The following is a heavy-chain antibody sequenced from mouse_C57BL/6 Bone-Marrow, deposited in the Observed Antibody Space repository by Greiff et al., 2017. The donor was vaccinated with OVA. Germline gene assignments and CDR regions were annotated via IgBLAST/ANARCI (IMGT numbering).Heavy chain of an antibody. Sequence: DVQLQESGAELVRPGASVKLSCTASGFNIKDDYMHWVKQRPEQGLEWIGWIDPENGDTEYASKFQGKATITADTSSNTAYLQLSSLTSEDTAVYYCTPSYGSSNFDYWGQGTTLTVSS. V-gene: IGHV14-4*01. CDR2: IDPENGDT. CDR3: TPSYGSSNFDY. J-gene: IGHJ2*01. CDR1: GFNIKDDY. D-gene: IGHD1-1*01.